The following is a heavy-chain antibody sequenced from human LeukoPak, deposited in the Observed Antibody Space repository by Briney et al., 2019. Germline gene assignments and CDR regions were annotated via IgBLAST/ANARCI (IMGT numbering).Heavy chain of an antibody. Sequence: SQTLSLTCAISGDSVSSNSAAWNWIRQSPSRGLEWLGRTYYRSKWYNDYAVSVKSRITINPDTSKNQFSLQLNSVTPEDTAVYYCARDLFPRDGGDETHFDYWGQGTLVTVSS. CDR2: TYYRSKWYN. D-gene: IGHD2-21*01. CDR1: GDSVSSNSAA. J-gene: IGHJ4*02. V-gene: IGHV6-1*01. CDR3: ARDLFPRDGGDETHFDY.